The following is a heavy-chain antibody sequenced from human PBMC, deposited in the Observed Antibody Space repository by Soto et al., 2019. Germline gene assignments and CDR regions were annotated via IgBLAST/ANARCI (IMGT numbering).Heavy chain of an antibody. Sequence: QVQLQESGPGLVKPSGTLSLTCAVSGGSISSSYWWSWVRQPPGNGLEWIGEIYHSGSTNYNPSLKSRVTISVDKSKNQFSLKLSSVTAADTAVYYCAIVSGSYYYGMDVWGQGTTVTVSS. D-gene: IGHD1-26*01. CDR2: IYHSGST. CDR3: AIVSGSYYYGMDV. J-gene: IGHJ6*02. V-gene: IGHV4-4*02. CDR1: GGSISSSYW.